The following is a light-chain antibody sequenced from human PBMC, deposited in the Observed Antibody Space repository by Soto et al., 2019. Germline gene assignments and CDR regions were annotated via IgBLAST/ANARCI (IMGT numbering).Light chain of an antibody. V-gene: IGKV2-28*01. Sequence: DIVMTQSPLSLPVTPGEPASISCRSSQSLLYSNGYNYLDWYLQKPGQSPQLLIYLGSNRASGVPDRFSGSGSGTDFTLKISRVEAEDVGVYYCMQALQTPIGFGQGTRLEIK. CDR2: LGS. CDR1: QSLLYSNGYNY. J-gene: IGKJ5*01. CDR3: MQALQTPIG.